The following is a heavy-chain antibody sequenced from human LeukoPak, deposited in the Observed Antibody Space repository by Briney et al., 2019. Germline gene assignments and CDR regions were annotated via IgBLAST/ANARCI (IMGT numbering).Heavy chain of an antibody. CDR1: GLTFSGHW. CDR3: AKNWATSNWFDP. V-gene: IGHV3-7*03. D-gene: IGHD3-16*01. J-gene: IGHJ5*02. CDR2: IKSDGSEK. Sequence: GGSLRLSCTASGLTFSGHWMSWVRQTPGRGLEWVANIKSDGSEKYYVDSVKGRFTISRDNSKNTLYLQMNSLRAEDTAVYYCAKNWATSNWFDPWGQGTLVTVSS.